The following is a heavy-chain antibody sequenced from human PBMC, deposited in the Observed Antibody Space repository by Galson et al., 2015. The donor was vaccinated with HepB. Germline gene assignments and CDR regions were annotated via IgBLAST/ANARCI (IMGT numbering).Heavy chain of an antibody. CDR2: IYWDDDK. J-gene: IGHJ1*01. D-gene: IGHD3-10*01. V-gene: IGHV2-5*02. CDR1: GFALSTSGVG. Sequence: PALVKPTQPLTLTCTFSGFALSTSGVGVGWIRPPPGKALEWLALIYWDDDKRYRPSLKSRLIITKETSKNQVVLTMTNMDPVDTATYYCAHVATPFGANSAEYFQHWGQGTLVTISS. CDR3: AHVATPFGANSAEYFQH.